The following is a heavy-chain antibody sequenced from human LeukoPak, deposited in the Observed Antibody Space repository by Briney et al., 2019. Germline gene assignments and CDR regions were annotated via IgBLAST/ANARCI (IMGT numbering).Heavy chain of an antibody. CDR3: ARRMYSSTGYYYMDV. D-gene: IGHD6-13*01. J-gene: IGHJ6*03. Sequence: ASVKVSCKASGYIFTSYYMHWVRQAPGQGLEWMGIINPSGGSTNYAQKFQGRVTITTDESTSTAYMELSSLRSEDTAVYYCARRMYSSTGYYYMDVWGKGTTVTVSS. CDR2: INPSGGST. V-gene: IGHV1-46*01. CDR1: GYIFTSYY.